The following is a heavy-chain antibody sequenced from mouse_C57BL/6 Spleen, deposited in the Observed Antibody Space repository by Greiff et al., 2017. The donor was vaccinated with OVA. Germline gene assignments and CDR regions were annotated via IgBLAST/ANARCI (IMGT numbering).Heavy chain of an antibody. V-gene: IGHV1-64*01. D-gene: IGHD1-1*01. CDR2: IHPNSGST. CDR3: ARLYGSSYDYFDY. Sequence: QVQLQQPGAELVKPGASVKLSCKASGYTFTSYWMHWVKQRPGQGLEWIGMIHPNSGSTNYNEKFKSKATLTVDKSSSTAYMQLSSLTSEDAAVYYCARLYGSSYDYFDYWGKGTTLTVSS. J-gene: IGHJ2*01. CDR1: GYTFTSYW.